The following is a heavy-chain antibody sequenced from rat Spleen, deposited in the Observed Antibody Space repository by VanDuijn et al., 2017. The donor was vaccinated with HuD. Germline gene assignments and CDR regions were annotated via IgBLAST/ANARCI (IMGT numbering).Heavy chain of an antibody. CDR3: ARRGTTVVTDY. J-gene: IGHJ2*01. V-gene: IGHV5-31*01. D-gene: IGHD1-1*01. CDR1: GFTFNDYW. CDR2: ITKAGGNT. Sequence: EVQLVESGGGLVQPGRSLKLSCVASGFTFNDYWMTWIRQAPGKGLEWVASITKAGGNTYYPDSVKGRFTISRDNAKSTLYLQMDSLRSEDTATYYCARRGTTVVTDYWGQGVMVTVSS.